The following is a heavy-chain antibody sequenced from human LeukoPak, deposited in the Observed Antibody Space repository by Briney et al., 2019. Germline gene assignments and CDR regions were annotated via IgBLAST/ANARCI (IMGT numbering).Heavy chain of an antibody. V-gene: IGHV4-61*05. CDR2: IYYSGST. D-gene: IGHD3-10*01. Sequence: SETLSLTCTVSGGSISSSSYYWGWIRQPPGKGLEWIGYIYYSGSTNYNPSLKSRVTISVDTSKNQFSLKLSSVTAADTAVYYCARRIGGSGSPWFDPWGQGTLVTVSS. J-gene: IGHJ5*02. CDR3: ARRIGGSGSPWFDP. CDR1: GGSISSSSYY.